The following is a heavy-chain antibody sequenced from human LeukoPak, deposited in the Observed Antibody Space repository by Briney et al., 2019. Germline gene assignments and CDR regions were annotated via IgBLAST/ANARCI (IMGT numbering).Heavy chain of an antibody. V-gene: IGHV1-2*02. Sequence: VXVSCKXXGYTFTXYYMHWVRQAPGQGLEWMGWINPNSGGTNYAQKFQGRVTMTRDTSISTAYMELSRLRSDDTAVYYCALGSRDYYDSSGYYSYFDYWGQGTLVTVSS. CDR2: INPNSGGT. D-gene: IGHD3-22*01. J-gene: IGHJ4*02. CDR3: ALGSRDYYDSSGYYSYFDY. CDR1: GYTFTXYY.